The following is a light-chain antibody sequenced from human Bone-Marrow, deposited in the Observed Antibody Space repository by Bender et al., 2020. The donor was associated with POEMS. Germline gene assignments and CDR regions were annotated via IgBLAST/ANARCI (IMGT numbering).Light chain of an antibody. J-gene: IGLJ1*01. CDR3: QAWDSSTGV. CDR1: KLGGKY. Sequence: SYELTQPPSVSVSPGQTASITCSGDKLGGKYVCWFQQRPGQSAVLIIYQDTKRPSGIPERISGSNSGNTATLTISGTQAMDEADYYCQAWDSSTGVFGTGTKVTVL. V-gene: IGLV3-1*01. CDR2: QDT.